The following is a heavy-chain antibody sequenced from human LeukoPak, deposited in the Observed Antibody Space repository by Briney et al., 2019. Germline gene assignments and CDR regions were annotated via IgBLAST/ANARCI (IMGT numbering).Heavy chain of an antibody. Sequence: SETLSLTCAVYGGSFSGYYWSWIRQPPGKGLEWIGEINHSGSTNYNPSLKSRVTISADTSKNQFSLKLSSVTAADTAVYYCARTRNYDSSGYYHGFDYWGQGTLVTVSS. CDR3: ARTRNYDSSGYYHGFDY. CDR1: GGSFSGYY. J-gene: IGHJ4*02. CDR2: INHSGST. V-gene: IGHV4-34*01. D-gene: IGHD3-22*01.